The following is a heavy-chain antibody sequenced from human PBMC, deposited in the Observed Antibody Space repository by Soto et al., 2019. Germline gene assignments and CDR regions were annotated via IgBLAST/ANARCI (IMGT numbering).Heavy chain of an antibody. D-gene: IGHD2-15*01. CDR2: INAGNGNT. J-gene: IGHJ5*02. V-gene: IGHV1-3*05. Sequence: QVQLVQSGAEEKKPGASVKVSCKASGYTFTSYAMHWVRQAPGQRLEWMGWINAGNGNTKYSQKFQGRVNITRGTAASKAHMELSSLRYEDTAVYYCARGPIVEVVARPPKNWFDPWGQGTLVTVSS. CDR1: GYTFTSYA. CDR3: ARGPIVEVVARPPKNWFDP.